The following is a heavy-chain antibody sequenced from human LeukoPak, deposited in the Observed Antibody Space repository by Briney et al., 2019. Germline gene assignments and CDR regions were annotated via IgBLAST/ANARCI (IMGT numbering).Heavy chain of an antibody. J-gene: IGHJ4*02. Sequence: SETLSLTCSVSGGSISSPTYYWGWIRQPPGKGLEWIATIYYTGSTYYNLSLKSRITISVDTSKNQFFLNLSSVTAADTAVYYCARDEGYSSSVSFDYWGQGTLVTVSS. V-gene: IGHV4-39*07. CDR1: GGSISSPTYY. CDR3: ARDEGYSSSVSFDY. D-gene: IGHD6-6*01. CDR2: IYYTGST.